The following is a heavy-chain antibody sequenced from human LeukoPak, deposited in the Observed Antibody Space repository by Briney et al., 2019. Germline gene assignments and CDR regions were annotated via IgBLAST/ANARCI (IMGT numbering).Heavy chain of an antibody. V-gene: IGHV4-34*01. CDR2: INHSGST. CDR3: ARETKYSSGWYDY. Sequence: SETLSLTCAVYGGSFSGYYWSWIRQPPGKGLEWIGEINHSGSTNYNPSLKSRVTVSVDTSKNQFSLKLSSVTAADTAVYYCARETKYSSGWYDYWGQGTLVTVSS. CDR1: GGSFSGYY. J-gene: IGHJ4*02. D-gene: IGHD6-19*01.